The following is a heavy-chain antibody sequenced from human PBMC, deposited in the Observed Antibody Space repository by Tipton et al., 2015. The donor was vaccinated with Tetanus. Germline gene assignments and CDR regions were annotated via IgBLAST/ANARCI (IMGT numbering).Heavy chain of an antibody. CDR3: AKDPASRGWFDP. Sequence: GSLRLSCAAPGFTFRNYWMHWVRQAPGKGLVWVSRINGEASDTGYADSVKGRLSISRDNSKNTVYLQMNSLRDEDTAVYYCAKDPASRGWFDPWGQGTLVSVSS. CDR1: GFTFRNYW. J-gene: IGHJ5*02. V-gene: IGHV3-74*01. CDR2: INGEASDT.